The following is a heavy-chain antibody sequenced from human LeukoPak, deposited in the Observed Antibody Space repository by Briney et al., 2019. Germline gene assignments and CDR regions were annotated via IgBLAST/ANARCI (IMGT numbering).Heavy chain of an antibody. D-gene: IGHD2-2*01. CDR1: GFTFSSYG. CDR3: AKVRYQLPRTFDY. CDR2: IRYDGSNK. Sequence: GGSLRLSCAASGFTFSSYGMHWVRQAPGKGLEWVAFIRYDGSNKYYADSVKGRFTISRDNSKNTLYLQMNSLRAEDTAVYYCAKVRYQLPRTFDYWGQGTLVTVCS. J-gene: IGHJ4*02. V-gene: IGHV3-30*02.